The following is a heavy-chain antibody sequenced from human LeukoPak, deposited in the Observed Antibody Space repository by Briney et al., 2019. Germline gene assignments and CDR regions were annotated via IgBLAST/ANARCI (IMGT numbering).Heavy chain of an antibody. D-gene: IGHD7-27*01. CDR3: ARDNWGSDY. CDR1: GFTLSNYG. Sequence: GRSLRLSCPVSGFTLSNYGIQWVRQAPGKGLEWVAVISYDGTNKYYADSVKGRFTISRDNSKNTLYLQMNSLRAEDTAVYYCARDNWGSDYWGQGTLVTVSS. J-gene: IGHJ4*02. V-gene: IGHV3-30*04. CDR2: ISYDGTNK.